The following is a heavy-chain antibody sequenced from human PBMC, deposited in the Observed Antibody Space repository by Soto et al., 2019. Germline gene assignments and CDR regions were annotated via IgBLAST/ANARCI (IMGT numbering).Heavy chain of an antibody. Sequence: SETMCLTCSVAGGSISSYYWSWIRQPPGTGLEWIGSISYGGTTYYNPSLKSRVTASVDTSRNQSSLKLNSVTAADTAVYYCARHGYTNGPYYFDDWGQGTLVTVSS. CDR1: GGSISSYY. V-gene: IGHV4-39*01. CDR3: ARHGYTNGPYYFDD. J-gene: IGHJ4*02. CDR2: ISYGGTT. D-gene: IGHD2-8*01.